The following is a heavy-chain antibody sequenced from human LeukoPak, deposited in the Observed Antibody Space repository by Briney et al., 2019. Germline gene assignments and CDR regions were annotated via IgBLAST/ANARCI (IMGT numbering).Heavy chain of an antibody. D-gene: IGHD2-21*02. CDR1: GLTFGIYS. Sequence: PGGSLRLSCAASGLTFGIYSMNWVRQAPGEGLEWVSFISSTSNHIHYADSVRGRLTISRDNAKNSLYLQMNSLRAEDTAIYYCARDLGGDYASWGQGTLVTVSS. V-gene: IGHV3-21*01. J-gene: IGHJ4*02. CDR3: ARDLGGDYAS. CDR2: ISSTSNHI.